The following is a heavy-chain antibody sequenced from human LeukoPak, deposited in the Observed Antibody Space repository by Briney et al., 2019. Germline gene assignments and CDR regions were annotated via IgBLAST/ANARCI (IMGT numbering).Heavy chain of an antibody. V-gene: IGHV3-7*01. CDR2: INQDGSEK. J-gene: IGHJ4*02. CDR1: GFTVSSNY. CDR3: ARDRSPNY. Sequence: GGSLRLSCAASGFTVSSNYMSWVRQAPGKGLEWVANINQDGSEKYYVDSVKGRFTISRDNAKNSLYLQMNSLRAEDTAVYYCARDRSPNYWGQGTLVTVSS.